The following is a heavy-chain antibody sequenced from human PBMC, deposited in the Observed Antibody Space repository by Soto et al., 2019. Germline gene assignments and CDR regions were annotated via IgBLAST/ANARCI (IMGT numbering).Heavy chain of an antibody. V-gene: IGHV1-18*01. D-gene: IGHD3-9*01. CDR3: VRGPNYDILTGNYDGMDV. CDR1: GYTFSSYG. Sequence: QVQLVQSGAEVKKPGASVKVSCKASGYTFSSYGISWVRQAPEQGLEWMGWISAYNGNTNYAQKLQGRVTMTTDTSTSTAYMELRSLRSDDTAVYYCVRGPNYDILTGNYDGMDVWGQGTTVTVSS. CDR2: ISAYNGNT. J-gene: IGHJ6*02.